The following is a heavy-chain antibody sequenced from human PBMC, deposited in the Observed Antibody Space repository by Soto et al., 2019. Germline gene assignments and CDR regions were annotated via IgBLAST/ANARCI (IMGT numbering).Heavy chain of an antibody. CDR2: IYHSGRT. CDR1: GGSISSGGYS. J-gene: IGHJ5*02. CDR3: ARGPKGGWFDP. Sequence: QLQLQESGSGLVKPSQTLSLTCAVSGGSISSGGYSWSWIRQPPGKGLEWIGYIYHSGRTYYNPSLKSRVTRSVDRSTNQYSLKLSSVTAADTAVYYCARGPKGGWFDPWGQGTLVTVSS. D-gene: IGHD3-16*01. V-gene: IGHV4-30-2*01.